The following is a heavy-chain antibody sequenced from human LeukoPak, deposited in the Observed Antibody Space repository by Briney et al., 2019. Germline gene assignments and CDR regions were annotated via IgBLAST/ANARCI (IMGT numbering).Heavy chain of an antibody. V-gene: IGHV3-11*04. CDR3: ATGPSGYFFSY. Sequence: GGSLRLSCAASGFTFSDYYMTWIRQAPGQGPEWISYISSSGGTIFYADSVKGRFSISRDNGKNSLYLQMNSLRAEDTAVYYCATGPSGYFFSYWGQGTLVSVSS. CDR2: ISSSGGTI. D-gene: IGHD2-8*02. CDR1: GFTFSDYY. J-gene: IGHJ4*02.